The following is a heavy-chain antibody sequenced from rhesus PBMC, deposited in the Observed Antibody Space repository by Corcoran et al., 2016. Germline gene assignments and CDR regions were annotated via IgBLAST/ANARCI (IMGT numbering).Heavy chain of an antibody. CDR3: AKTGSGYSGSWNLFDY. D-gene: IGHD6-25*01. J-gene: IGHJ4*01. V-gene: IGHV4-93*02. Sequence: QVQLQESGPAVVKPSETLSLTCAVSGGSISSSNWWSWIRQSPGKGLEWIGGFYGSGGSTEYNPPLKSRVTLSVDTSKNQLSLKLSSVTTADTAVYYCAKTGSGYSGSWNLFDYWGQGVLVTVSS. CDR2: FYGSGGST. CDR1: GGSISSSNW.